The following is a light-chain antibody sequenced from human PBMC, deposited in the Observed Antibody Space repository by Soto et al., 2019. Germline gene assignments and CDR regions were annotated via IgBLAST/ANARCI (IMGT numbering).Light chain of an antibody. CDR1: SGDVGVYKF. CDR2: EVS. Sequence: QSVLTQPASVSGSPGQSITISCTGTSGDVGVYKFVSWYQQHPGKAPKLIIYEVSNRPSGVSSRFSGSMSGNTASLTISGLQAEDEADYYCGSYTSTIYVFGTGTKVTVL. CDR3: GSYTSTIYV. J-gene: IGLJ1*01. V-gene: IGLV2-14*03.